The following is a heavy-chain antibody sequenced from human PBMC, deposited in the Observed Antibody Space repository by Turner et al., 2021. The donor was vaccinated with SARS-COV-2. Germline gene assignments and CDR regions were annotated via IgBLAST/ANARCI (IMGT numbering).Heavy chain of an antibody. V-gene: IGHV3-33*01. CDR3: ARTIAVAGSGEAFDI. CDR1: GFTFSSCG. D-gene: IGHD6-19*01. CDR2: IWYDGSNK. Sequence: VQRVESGGGVVQPGRSQRLTCAASGFTFSSCGMHWVRQAPGKGLEWVAVIWYDGSNKFYADSVKGRFTISRDNSKNTLYLQMNSLRVEDTAVYYCARTIAVAGSGEAFDIWGQGTMVTVSS. J-gene: IGHJ3*02.